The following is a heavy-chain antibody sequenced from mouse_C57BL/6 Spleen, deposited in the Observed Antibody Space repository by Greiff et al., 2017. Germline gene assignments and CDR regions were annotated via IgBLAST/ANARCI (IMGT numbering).Heavy chain of an antibody. J-gene: IGHJ3*01. CDR3: ADDYSFAY. D-gene: IGHD2-4*01. CDR2: IDPSDSYT. V-gene: IGHV1-69*01. CDR1: GYTFTSYW. Sequence: QVQLQQPGAELVMPGASVKLSCKASGYTFTSYWMNWVKQRPGQGLEWMGEIDPSDSYTNYNQKFKGKATLTVDKSSSTAYMQLSSLTSEDSAVYACADDYSFAYWGQGTLVTVSA.